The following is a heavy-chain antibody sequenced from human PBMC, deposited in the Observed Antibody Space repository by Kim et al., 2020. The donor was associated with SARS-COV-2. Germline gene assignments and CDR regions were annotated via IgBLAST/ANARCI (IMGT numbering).Heavy chain of an antibody. J-gene: IGHJ5*02. Sequence: RYSPSFQGQVTISADKSISTAYLQWSSLKASDTAMYYCARDAYSSGGFDPWGQGTLVTVSS. D-gene: IGHD6-19*01. CDR3: ARDAYSSGGFDP. V-gene: IGHV5-51*01.